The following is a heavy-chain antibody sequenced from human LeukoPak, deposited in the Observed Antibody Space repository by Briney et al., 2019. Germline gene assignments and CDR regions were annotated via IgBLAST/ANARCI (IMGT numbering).Heavy chain of an antibody. CDR2: IKQDGSEK. CDR1: GFTLSSYW. J-gene: IGHJ5*02. D-gene: IGHD2-15*01. Sequence: GGSLRLSCAASGFTLSSYWMTWVRQAPGKGLEWVANIKQDGSEKYYVDSVKGRFSISRDNAKNSLFLQMNSLRAEDTAVYYFARDRSPCSGGRCYSYNWFDPWGQGTLVTVSS. CDR3: ARDRSPCSGGRCYSYNWFDP. V-gene: IGHV3-7*04.